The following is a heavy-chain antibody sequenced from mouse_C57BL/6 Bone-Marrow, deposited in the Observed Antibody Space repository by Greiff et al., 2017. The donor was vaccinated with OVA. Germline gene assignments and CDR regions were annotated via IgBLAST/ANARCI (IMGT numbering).Heavy chain of an antibody. CDR3: ARFPTRDFDY. Sequence: EVKLVESGGGLVQPGGSLSLSCAASGFTFTDYYMSWVRQPPGKALEWLGFIRNKANGYTTEYSASVKGRFTISRDNSQSILYLQMNALRAEDSATYYCARFPTRDFDYWGQGTTLTVSS. V-gene: IGHV7-3*01. CDR2: IRNKANGYTT. J-gene: IGHJ2*01. CDR1: GFTFTDYY.